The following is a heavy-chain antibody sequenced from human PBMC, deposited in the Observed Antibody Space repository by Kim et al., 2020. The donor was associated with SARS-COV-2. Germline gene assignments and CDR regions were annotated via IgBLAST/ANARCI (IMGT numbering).Heavy chain of an antibody. CDR3: GCNVGSTPDYYFDY. CDR2: VYNSGAT. J-gene: IGHJ4*01. D-gene: IGHD1-26*01. V-gene: IGHV4-39*07. Sequence: SETLTLTCSVSGVSISTNYHYWGWVRQPPGKGLEWIGRVYNSGATSYNPSLKSRVTISGDTATNQFSLNMRTMPAADTAVDYCGCNVGSTPDYYFDYWG. CDR1: GVSISTNYHY.